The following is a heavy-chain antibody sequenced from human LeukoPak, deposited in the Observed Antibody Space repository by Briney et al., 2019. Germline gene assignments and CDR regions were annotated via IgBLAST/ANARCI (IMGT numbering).Heavy chain of an antibody. CDR2: ISWDGGST. J-gene: IGHJ4*02. Sequence: GGSLRLSCAASGFTFDDYAMHWVRQAPGKGLEWVSLISWDGGSTYYADSVKGRFTISRDNSKNSLYLQMNSLRAEDTAVYYCARGRIAAAGSYWGQGTLVTVSS. CDR1: GFTFDDYA. D-gene: IGHD6-13*01. CDR3: ARGRIAAAGSY. V-gene: IGHV3-43D*03.